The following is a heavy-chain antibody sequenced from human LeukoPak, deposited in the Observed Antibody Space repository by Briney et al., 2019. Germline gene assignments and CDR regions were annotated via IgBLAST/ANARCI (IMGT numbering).Heavy chain of an antibody. Sequence: GGSLRLSCAASGFTFSSYGMHWVRQAPGKGLEWVAVIWYDGSNKYYADSVKGRFTISRDNSKNTLYLQMNSLRAEDTAVYYCVKDSFPVGSGWYEFDPWGQGTLVTVSS. D-gene: IGHD6-19*01. CDR3: VKDSFPVGSGWYEFDP. J-gene: IGHJ5*02. CDR2: IWYDGSNK. CDR1: GFTFSSYG. V-gene: IGHV3-30*02.